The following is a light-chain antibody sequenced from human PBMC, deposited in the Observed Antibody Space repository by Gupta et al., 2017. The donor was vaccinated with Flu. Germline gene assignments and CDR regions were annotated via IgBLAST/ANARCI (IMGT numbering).Light chain of an antibody. Sequence: DIQTTQSPSSLSASVGDRVTITCRTSQIIDNYLNWYQQKPGKAPNLLIYTVANLQSGVPSRFSGRGSGTDFTLTITSLQPEESATYYCQQAYSTPLSFGGGTKVEIK. J-gene: IGKJ4*01. V-gene: IGKV1-39*01. CDR3: QQAYSTPLS. CDR1: QIIDNY. CDR2: TVA.